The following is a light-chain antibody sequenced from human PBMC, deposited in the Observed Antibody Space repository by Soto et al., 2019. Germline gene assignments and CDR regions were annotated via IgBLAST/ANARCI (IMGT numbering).Light chain of an antibody. V-gene: IGKV2-30*01. CDR1: QSLFYSDANTY. Sequence: DVVITQSPLCLPVNLGQPGSISCRSIQSLFYSDANTYLNWFQQRPGQSPRRLIYKVSNRDSGVPDRFSGSGSGADFTLNISRVEAEDVGVYYCMQTTHWPRTFGKGTKVDIK. CDR3: MQTTHWPRT. J-gene: IGKJ1*01. CDR2: KVS.